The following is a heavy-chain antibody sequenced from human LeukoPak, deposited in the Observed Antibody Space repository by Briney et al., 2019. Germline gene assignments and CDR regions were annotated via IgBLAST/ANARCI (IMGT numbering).Heavy chain of an antibody. CDR3: ARAWGDCSSTSCYPGELDP. J-gene: IGHJ5*02. CDR2: INHSGST. D-gene: IGHD2-2*01. Sequence: SETLSLTCAVYGGSFSGYYWSWIRQPPGKGLEWIGEINHSGSTNYNPSLKSRVTISVDTSKNQFSLKLSSVTAADTAVYYCARAWGDCSSTSCYPGELDPWGQGTLVTVSS. CDR1: GGSFSGYY. V-gene: IGHV4-34*01.